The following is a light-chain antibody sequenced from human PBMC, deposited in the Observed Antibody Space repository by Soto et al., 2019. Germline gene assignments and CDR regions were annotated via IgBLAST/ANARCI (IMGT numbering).Light chain of an antibody. V-gene: IGKV3-11*02. CDR3: QQRSTPLT. J-gene: IGKJ4*01. CDR1: QSVSSY. Sequence: EIVLTQSPATLSLSPGERATLFCRASQSVSSYLAWYQQKPGQAPRLLIYDASNRATGIPARFSGSGSARDITHANSSLEADVFAYYYCQQRSTPLTFGGGTKVEIK. CDR2: DAS.